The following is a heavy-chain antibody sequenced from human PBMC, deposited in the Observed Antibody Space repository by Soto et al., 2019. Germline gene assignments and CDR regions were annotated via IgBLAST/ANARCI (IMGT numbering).Heavy chain of an antibody. D-gene: IGHD2-2*01. V-gene: IGHV1-69*06. J-gene: IGHJ4*02. CDR1: GGAFSSYA. Sequence: GASVKVSCKASGGAFSSYAISWVRQAPGQGLEWMGGIIPIFGTANHAQKFQGRVTITADKSTSTAYMELSSLRSEDTAVYYCARDRGPFSGCSSTSCYALRRANPLPEYYFDYWGQGTLVTVSS. CDR3: ARDRGPFSGCSSTSCYALRRANPLPEYYFDY. CDR2: IIPIFGTA.